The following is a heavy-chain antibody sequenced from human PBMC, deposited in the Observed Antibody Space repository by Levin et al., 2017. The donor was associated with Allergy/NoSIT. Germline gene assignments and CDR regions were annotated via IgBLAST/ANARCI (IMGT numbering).Heavy chain of an antibody. CDR1: GFTFSSYG. Sequence: GGSLRLSCAASGFTFSSYGMHWVRQAPGKGLEWVAVISYDGSNKYYADSVKGRFTISRDNSKNTLYLQMNSLRAEDTAVYYCAKDHSAADAFDIWGQGTMVTVSS. CDR2: ISYDGSNK. D-gene: IGHD2-15*01. CDR3: AKDHSAADAFDI. V-gene: IGHV3-30*18. J-gene: IGHJ3*02.